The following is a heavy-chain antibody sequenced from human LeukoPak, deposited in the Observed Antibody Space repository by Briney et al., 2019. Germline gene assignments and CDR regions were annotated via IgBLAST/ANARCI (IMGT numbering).Heavy chain of an antibody. J-gene: IGHJ6*03. CDR2: IYFTGST. CDR1: GGSMNPYY. V-gene: IGHV4-59*01. Sequence: SETLSLTCTVSGGSMNPYYWTWIRQSPGKGLEWIGYIYFTGSTTYNPSLKSRVTFSVDGSTNQFSLKLTSVTAADTAVYYCAREGGNYYGSGSYGGYYYYLDVWGKGTTVTVSS. CDR3: AREGGNYYGSGSYGGYYYYLDV. D-gene: IGHD3-10*01.